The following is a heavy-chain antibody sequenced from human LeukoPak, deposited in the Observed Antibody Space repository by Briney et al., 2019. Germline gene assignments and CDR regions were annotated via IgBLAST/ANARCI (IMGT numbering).Heavy chain of an antibody. CDR2: ISAYNGNT. V-gene: IGHV1-18*01. D-gene: IGHD4-17*01. CDR3: ASGDYGDYVHQFDY. J-gene: IGHJ4*02. Sequence: ASVKVSCKASGYTFTSYGISWVRQAPGQGLEWMGWISAYNGNTNYAQKLQGRVTITADKSTSTAYMELSSLRSEDTAVYYCASGDYGDYVHQFDYWGQGTLVTVSS. CDR1: GYTFTSYG.